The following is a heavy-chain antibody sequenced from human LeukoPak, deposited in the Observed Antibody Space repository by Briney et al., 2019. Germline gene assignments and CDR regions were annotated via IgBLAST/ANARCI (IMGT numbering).Heavy chain of an antibody. D-gene: IGHD3-10*01. CDR2: ISGSGGST. Sequence: GGSLRLSCAASGFTFSSYAMSWVRQAPGKGLEWVSAISGSGGSTYYADSVKGRFTISRDNSKNTLYLQMNSLRAEDTAVYYCAREGIWFGELLPFDYWGQGTLVTVSS. CDR1: GFTFSSYA. CDR3: AREGIWFGELLPFDY. J-gene: IGHJ4*02. V-gene: IGHV3-23*01.